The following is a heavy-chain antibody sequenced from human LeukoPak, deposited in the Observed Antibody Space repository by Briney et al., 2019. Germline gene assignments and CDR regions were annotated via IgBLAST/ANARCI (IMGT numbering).Heavy chain of an antibody. CDR2: IIPIFGTA. J-gene: IGHJ6*02. Sequence: VKASCKASGGTLSNHALGWVRQAPGQGLEWMGGIIPIFGTANYAQKFQGRVTITADESTSTAYMELSSLRSEDTAVYYCARIVVVAVQYYYGMDVWGQGTTVTVSS. D-gene: IGHD2-15*01. V-gene: IGHV1-69*13. CDR3: ARIVVVAVQYYYGMDV. CDR1: GGTLSNHA.